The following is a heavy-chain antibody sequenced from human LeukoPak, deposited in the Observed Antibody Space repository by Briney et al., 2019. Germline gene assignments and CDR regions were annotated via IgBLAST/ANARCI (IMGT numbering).Heavy chain of an antibody. Sequence: GASVKVSCKASGYTFTSYYMHWVRQAPGQGLEWMGIINPSGGSTSYAQKFQGRVTMTRDTSTSTAYMELSSLRSEDTAVYYCASYDSSDPLRRYFDYWGQGTLVTVSS. CDR1: GYTFTSYY. J-gene: IGHJ4*02. D-gene: IGHD3-22*01. CDR3: ASYDSSDPLRRYFDY. V-gene: IGHV1-46*01. CDR2: INPSGGST.